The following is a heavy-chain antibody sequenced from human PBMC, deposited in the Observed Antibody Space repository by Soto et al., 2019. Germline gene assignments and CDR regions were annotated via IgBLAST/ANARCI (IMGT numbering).Heavy chain of an antibody. CDR1: GGCISSYY. CDR3: ARGNTLVDY. J-gene: IGHJ4*02. V-gene: IGHV4-59*01. D-gene: IGHD5-18*01. CDR2: IYYSGST. Sequence: SQTLSLTCTVSGGCISSYYWSWIRQPPGKGLEWIGYIYYSGSTNYNPSLKSRVTISVDTSKNQFSLKMSSVTAADTAVYYCARGNTLVDYWGQGTLVTVSS.